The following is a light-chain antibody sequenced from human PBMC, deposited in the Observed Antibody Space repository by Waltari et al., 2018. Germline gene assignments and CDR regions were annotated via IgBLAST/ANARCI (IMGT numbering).Light chain of an antibody. J-gene: IGKJ1*01. V-gene: IGKV1-12*01. CDR1: QGISNW. CDR2: GAS. CDR3: QQTNSFPWT. Sequence: DIQMTQSPSSVSASVGDTVTLTCRTSQGISNWVAWYQQKPGKAPNLLFYGASSLQSGVPPRFSGSGSGTDFTLTISGLQPEDFAKYFCQQTNSFPWTFGQGTKVEVK.